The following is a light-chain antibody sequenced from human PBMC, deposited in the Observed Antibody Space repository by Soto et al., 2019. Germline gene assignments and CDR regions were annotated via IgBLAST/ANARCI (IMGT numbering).Light chain of an antibody. CDR1: QSISSS. J-gene: IGKJ4*01. V-gene: IGKV3-11*01. CDR3: QHRNNWPV. Sequence: EVVLTQSPAIVSLSPGERATLSCRASQSISSSLAWYQKKPGQAPRLLIYEASNRATGIPARFSGSGSGTDFTLTISSLEPEDFAVYYCQHRNNWPVFGGGTKVEIK. CDR2: EAS.